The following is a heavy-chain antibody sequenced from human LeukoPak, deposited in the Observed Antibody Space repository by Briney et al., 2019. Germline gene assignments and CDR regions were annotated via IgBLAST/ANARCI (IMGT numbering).Heavy chain of an antibody. J-gene: IGHJ1*01. Sequence: PGGSLSLSCAASGFTFSSNSMNWVRQAPGKGLEWVSSIGSSSSYIYYRDSVKGRFTISRDTAKNSLYLQMNSLRAEDTAVYYCARDSSRGIEYFQYWGQGTLVTASS. CDR1: GFTFSSNS. CDR3: ARDSSRGIEYFQY. V-gene: IGHV3-21*01. CDR2: IGSSSSYI.